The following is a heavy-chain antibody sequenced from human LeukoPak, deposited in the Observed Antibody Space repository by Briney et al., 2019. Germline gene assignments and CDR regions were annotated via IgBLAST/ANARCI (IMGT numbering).Heavy chain of an antibody. CDR3: ARELAYCGGDCYSFDY. CDR2: INHSGST. D-gene: IGHD2-21*02. CDR1: GGSFSGYY. Sequence: SETLSLTCAVYGGSFSGYYWSWIRQPPGKGLEWIGEINHSGSTNYNPSLKSRVTISVDTSKNQFSLKLSSVTAADTAVYYCARELAYCGGDCYSFDYWGQGTLVTVPS. V-gene: IGHV4-34*01. J-gene: IGHJ4*02.